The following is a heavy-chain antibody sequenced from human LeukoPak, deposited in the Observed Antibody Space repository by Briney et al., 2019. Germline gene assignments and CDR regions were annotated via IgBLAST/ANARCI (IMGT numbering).Heavy chain of an antibody. CDR3: ARGGSSWDMYYFDY. J-gene: IGHJ4*02. CDR1: GGSISSGGYY. V-gene: IGHV4-31*03. CDR2: IYYSGST. D-gene: IGHD6-13*01. Sequence: PSETLSLTCTVSGGSISSGGYYWSWIRQHPGKGLEWIGYIYYSGSTYYNPSLKSRVTISVDTSKNQFSLKLSSVTAADTAVYYCARGGSSWDMYYFDYWGQGTLVTVSS.